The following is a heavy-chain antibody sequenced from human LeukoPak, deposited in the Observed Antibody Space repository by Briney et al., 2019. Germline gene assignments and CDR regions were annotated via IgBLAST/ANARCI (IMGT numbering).Heavy chain of an antibody. J-gene: IGHJ4*02. CDR3: ARDSYSSSWYYFDY. V-gene: IGHV3-21*01. D-gene: IGHD6-13*01. Sequence: GRSLRLSCAASGFTFSSHAMHWVRQAPGKGLEWVSSISSSSSYIYYADSVKGRFTISRDNAKNSLYLQMNSLRAEDTAVYYCARDSYSSSWYYFDYWGQGTLVTVSS. CDR1: GFTFSSHA. CDR2: ISSSSSYI.